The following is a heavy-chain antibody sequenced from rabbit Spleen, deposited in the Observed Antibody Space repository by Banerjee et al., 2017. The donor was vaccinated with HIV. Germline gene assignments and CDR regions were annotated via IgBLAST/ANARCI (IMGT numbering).Heavy chain of an antibody. CDR1: GFSFSSSYW. J-gene: IGHJ6*01. CDR2: IAGSSSGFT. D-gene: IGHD8-1*01. V-gene: IGHV1S45*01. Sequence: QEQLVESGGGLVQPEGSLTLTCTASGFSFSSSYWICWVRQAPGKGLEWISCIAGSSSGFTYSATWAKGRFTISTASSTTVTLQMTSLTVANTATYFCARDTGSSFSSYGMDLWGQGTLVTVS. CDR3: ARDTGSSFSSYGMDL.